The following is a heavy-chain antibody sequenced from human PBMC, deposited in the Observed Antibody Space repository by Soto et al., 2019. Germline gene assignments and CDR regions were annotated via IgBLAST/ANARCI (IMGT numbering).Heavy chain of an antibody. CDR2: ISYDGSNK. CDR3: ASLASYDPFDY. Sequence: QVQLVESGGGVVQPGRSLRLSCAASGFTFSSYGMHWVRQAPGKGLERVAVISYDGSNKYYADSVKGRFTISRDNSKNTLYLQMNSLRAEDTAVYYCASLASYDPFDYWGQGTLVTVSS. J-gene: IGHJ4*02. V-gene: IGHV3-30*03. D-gene: IGHD5-18*01. CDR1: GFTFSSYG.